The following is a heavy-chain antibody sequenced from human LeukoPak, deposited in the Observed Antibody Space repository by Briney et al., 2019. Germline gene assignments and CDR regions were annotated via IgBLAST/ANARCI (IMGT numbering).Heavy chain of an antibody. CDR1: GVSISSGSYY. V-gene: IGHV4-61*02. CDR2: IYTSGST. CDR3: ARGAAATY. D-gene: IGHD6-13*01. Sequence: SETLSFTCTGSGVSISSGSYYWSWIRQPAGKGLEWIGRIYTSGSTNYNPSLKSRVTISVDTSKNQFSLKLSSVTAADTAVYYCARGAAATYWGQGTLVTVSS. J-gene: IGHJ4*02.